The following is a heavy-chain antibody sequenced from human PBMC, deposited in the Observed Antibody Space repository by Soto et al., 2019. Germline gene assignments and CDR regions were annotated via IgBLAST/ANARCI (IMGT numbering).Heavy chain of an antibody. Sequence: QVQLVQSGAEVKKPGASVKVSCKASGSTFTSYAMHWVRQAPGQRLEWMGWINAGNGNTKYSQKFQGRVTITRDTSASTAYMELSSLRSEDTAVYYCARVASSSAGLNWFDPWGQGTLVTVSS. J-gene: IGHJ5*02. V-gene: IGHV1-3*01. D-gene: IGHD6-6*01. CDR2: INAGNGNT. CDR1: GSTFTSYA. CDR3: ARVASSSAGLNWFDP.